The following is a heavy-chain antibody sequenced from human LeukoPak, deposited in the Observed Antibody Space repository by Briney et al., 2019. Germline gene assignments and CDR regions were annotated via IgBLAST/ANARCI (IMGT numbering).Heavy chain of an antibody. CDR2: IYVTGST. CDR3: ARHIGGGIEDMAV. CDR1: GGSIGTYY. J-gene: IGHJ6*03. D-gene: IGHD3-16*02. Sequence: SETLSLTCTASGGSIGTYYWGWIRQSPGKGLEWIGYIYVTGSTRYNPYLQSRVTISVDTSRNQFFLKMSSVTAADTAVYYCARHIGGGIEDMAVWGKGTKVTVSS. V-gene: IGHV4-59*08.